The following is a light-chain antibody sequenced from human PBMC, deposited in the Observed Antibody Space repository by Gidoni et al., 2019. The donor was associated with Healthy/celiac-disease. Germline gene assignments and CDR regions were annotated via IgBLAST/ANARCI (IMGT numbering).Light chain of an antibody. Sequence: DIQMTQSPSSLSASVGDRVTITCRASQSISSYLNWYHQKPGKAPKLLIYAASSLQSGVPSRFSGSGSGTDFTLTISSLQPEDFATYYCQQSYSTWTFXXXTKVEIK. V-gene: IGKV1-39*01. CDR3: QQSYSTWT. J-gene: IGKJ1*01. CDR1: QSISSY. CDR2: AAS.